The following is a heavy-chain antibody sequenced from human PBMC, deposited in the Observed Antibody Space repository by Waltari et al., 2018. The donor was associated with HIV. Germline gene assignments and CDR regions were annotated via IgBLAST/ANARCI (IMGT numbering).Heavy chain of an antibody. Sequence: QVQLVQSGAEVKKPGASVTISCQASGYNFTSYGIHWVRQAPGHRLEWMAWVNPENGNTKYSRSFQARVTVTRDTSTSTAYMALSSLRSEETAIYYCVRGPTCSGGTCYSFFDYWGQGTPVSVSS. J-gene: IGHJ4*02. CDR2: VNPENGNT. CDR3: VRGPTCSGGTCYSFFDY. CDR1: GYNFTSYG. V-gene: IGHV1-3*01. D-gene: IGHD3-9*01.